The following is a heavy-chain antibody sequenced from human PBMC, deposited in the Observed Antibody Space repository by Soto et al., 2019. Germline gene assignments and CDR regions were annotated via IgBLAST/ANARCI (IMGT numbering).Heavy chain of an antibody. CDR1: GGSISSGGYS. CDR3: ARVPGP. J-gene: IGHJ5*02. V-gene: IGHV4-30-2*01. CDR2: IYHSGST. Sequence: QLQLQESGSGLVKPSQTLSLTCAVSGGSISSGGYSWSWIRQPPGKGLEWIGYIYHSGSTYYNPSPKSRPTIPVDRAKTQFSLKPSSVTAAGAAVYYCARVPGPWGQGTLVTVSS.